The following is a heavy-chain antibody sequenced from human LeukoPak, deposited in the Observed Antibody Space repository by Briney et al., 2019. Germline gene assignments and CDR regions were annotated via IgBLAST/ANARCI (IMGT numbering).Heavy chain of an antibody. CDR3: AREGVGTSRWHGRGALDY. J-gene: IGHJ4*02. CDR2: INSDGRST. D-gene: IGHD1-7*01. CDR1: GLSFSIYW. V-gene: IGHV3-74*01. Sequence: QPGGSLRLSCAASGLSFSIYWIHWVRQAPGEGLVWVSRINSDGRSTTYADSVKGRFSISRDNAKNTVYLQMNSLRPEDAAVYYCAREGVGTSRWHGRGALDYWGQGTLVTVSS.